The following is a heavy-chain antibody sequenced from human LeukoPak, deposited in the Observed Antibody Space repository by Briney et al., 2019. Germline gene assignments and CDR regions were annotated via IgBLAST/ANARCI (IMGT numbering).Heavy chain of an antibody. Sequence: KPSETLSLTCTVSGYSISSGYYWGWIRQPPGKGLEWIGSIYHSGSTYYNPSLKSRVTISVDTSKNQFSLKLSSVTAADTAVYYCARRAGYEAVYYYMDVWGKGTTVTVSS. CDR1: GYSISSGYY. V-gene: IGHV4-38-2*02. D-gene: IGHD2-15*01. CDR3: ARRAGYEAVYYYMDV. J-gene: IGHJ6*03. CDR2: IYHSGST.